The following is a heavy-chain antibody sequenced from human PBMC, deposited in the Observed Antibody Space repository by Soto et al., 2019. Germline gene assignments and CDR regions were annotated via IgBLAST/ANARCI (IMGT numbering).Heavy chain of an antibody. CDR2: ISISSSYI. Sequence: EVQLVESGGGLVKPGGSLRLSCAASGFTFSSYSMNGVRQAPGKGLEWVSSISISSSYIYYADSVKGRFTISRDNAKNSLFLQMNSLRAEDTAVYYCARDLSSGWYNDAFDIWGQGTMVTVSS. V-gene: IGHV3-21*01. CDR3: ARDLSSGWYNDAFDI. D-gene: IGHD6-19*01. CDR1: GFTFSSYS. J-gene: IGHJ3*02.